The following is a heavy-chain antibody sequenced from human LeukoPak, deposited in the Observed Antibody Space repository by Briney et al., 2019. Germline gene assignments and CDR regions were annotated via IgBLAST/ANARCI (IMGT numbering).Heavy chain of an antibody. CDR3: ARVTPDEQLVLIFDY. CDR1: GGSISSYY. Sequence: SETLSLTCTVSGGSISSYYWSWIRQPPGKGLEWIGYIYYSGSTNYNHSLKSRVTISVDTSKNQFSLKLSSVTAADTAVYYCARVTPDEQLVLIFDYWGQGTLVTVSS. D-gene: IGHD6-13*01. J-gene: IGHJ4*02. CDR2: IYYSGST. V-gene: IGHV4-59*01.